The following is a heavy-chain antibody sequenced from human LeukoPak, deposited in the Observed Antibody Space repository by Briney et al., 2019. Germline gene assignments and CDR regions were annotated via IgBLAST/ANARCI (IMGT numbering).Heavy chain of an antibody. Sequence: SETLSLTCTVSGDSLRSGSYYWSWIRQPPGQGLEWIGYIYYGGNTNLNPSLKSRVTISVDTSKNQFSLKMSSVTAADTAVYYCARASPMLDAFDIWGQGTMVTVS. CDR3: ARASPMLDAFDI. D-gene: IGHD2-8*01. CDR2: IYYGGNT. CDR1: GDSLRSGSYY. J-gene: IGHJ3*02. V-gene: IGHV4-61*01.